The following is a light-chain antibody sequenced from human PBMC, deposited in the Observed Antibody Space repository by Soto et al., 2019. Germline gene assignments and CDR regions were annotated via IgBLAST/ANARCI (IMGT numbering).Light chain of an antibody. Sequence: SALTQPPSASGSPGQSVTISCTGTFNDIGGYNYVSWYQQHPGKAPKVIIFEVYKRPSGVPDRFSGPKSGKTASLTVSGLQAEDEADYYCSLYTSSSTDVFGTGTKVTVL. V-gene: IGLV2-8*01. J-gene: IGLJ1*01. CDR2: EVY. CDR3: SLYTSSSTDV. CDR1: FNDIGGYNY.